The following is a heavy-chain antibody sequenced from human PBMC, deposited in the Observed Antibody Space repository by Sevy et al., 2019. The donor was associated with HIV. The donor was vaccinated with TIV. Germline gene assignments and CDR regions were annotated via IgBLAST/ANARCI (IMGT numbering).Heavy chain of an antibody. V-gene: IGHV3-33*01. Sequence: GGSLRLSCAASGFTFSSYGMHWVRQAPGKGREWVAVIWFDGSNTFYADSVKGRFTISRDIAKNTLHIQMNSLRAEDTDVYYCARDLEFYDYGAYGPSFMPDYWGQGTLVTVSS. CDR2: IWFDGSNT. CDR1: GFTFSSYG. D-gene: IGHD4-17*01. CDR3: ARDLEFYDYGAYGPSFMPDY. J-gene: IGHJ4*02.